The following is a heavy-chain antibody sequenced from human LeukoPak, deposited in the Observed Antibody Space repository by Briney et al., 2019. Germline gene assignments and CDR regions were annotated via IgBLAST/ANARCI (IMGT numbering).Heavy chain of an antibody. CDR2: FDPEDGET. Sequence: AASVKVSCKVSGYTLTELSMHWVRQAPGKGLEWMGGFDPEDGETIYAQKFQGRVTMTEDTSTDTAYMELSSLRSEDTAVYYCATVSAVAGTAFDYWGQGTLVTVSS. V-gene: IGHV1-24*01. CDR3: ATVSAVAGTAFDY. CDR1: GYTLTELS. J-gene: IGHJ4*02. D-gene: IGHD6-19*01.